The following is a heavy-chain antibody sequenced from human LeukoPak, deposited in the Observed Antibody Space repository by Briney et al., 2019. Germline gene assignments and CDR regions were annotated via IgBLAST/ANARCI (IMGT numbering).Heavy chain of an antibody. V-gene: IGHV3-30*18. D-gene: IGHD3-10*01. Sequence: GGSLRLSCAASGFTFSSYGMHWVRQAPGKGLEWVAVISYDGSNKYYADSVKGRFTISRDNPKNTLYLQMNSLRAEDTAVYYCAKFARPGSWYYYGMDVWGQGTTVTVSS. J-gene: IGHJ6*02. CDR2: ISYDGSNK. CDR3: AKFARPGSWYYYGMDV. CDR1: GFTFSSYG.